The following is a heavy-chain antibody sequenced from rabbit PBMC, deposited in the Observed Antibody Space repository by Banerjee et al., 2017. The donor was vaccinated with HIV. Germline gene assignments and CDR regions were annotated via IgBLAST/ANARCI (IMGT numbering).Heavy chain of an antibody. V-gene: IGHV1S40*01. CDR2: IYTGSSASI. Sequence: QSLEESGGDLVQPGASLTLTCTASGFSFSNNYVMCWVRQAPGKGLEWIGCIYTGSSASIYYASWAKGRFTISKTSSTTVALQMTSLTAADTATYFCARDRDGDAGYGSLALWGPGTLVTVS. CDR3: ARDRDGDAGYGSLAL. J-gene: IGHJ4*01. CDR1: GFSFSNNYV. D-gene: IGHD7-1*01.